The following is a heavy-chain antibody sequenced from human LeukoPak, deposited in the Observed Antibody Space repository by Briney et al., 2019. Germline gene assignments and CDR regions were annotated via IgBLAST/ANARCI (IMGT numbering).Heavy chain of an antibody. CDR2: IHKAGTES. CDR3: ERVGTWELQRVFDY. CDR1: GFTFTDYW. Sequence: GGSLRLSCAASGFTFTDYWMTWVRQVPGKGLEWVANIHKAGTESYYVDSVKGRFAISRDNAKNSLYLQLSSLRVDDTAVYYCERVGTWELQRVFDYWGQGTLVTVSS. J-gene: IGHJ4*02. D-gene: IGHD1-26*01. V-gene: IGHV3-7*01.